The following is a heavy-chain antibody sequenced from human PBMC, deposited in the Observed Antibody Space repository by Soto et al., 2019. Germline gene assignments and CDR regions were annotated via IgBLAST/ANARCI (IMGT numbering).Heavy chain of an antibody. CDR1: GYTFTTYY. V-gene: IGHV1-46*01. J-gene: IGHJ4*02. Sequence: ASVKVSCKASGYTFTTYYMHWMRQAPGQGLEWMGIIDPTGANTDYAQKFQGRVPMTRDTSTSTVYMELSSLRSEDTAVYYCARGESGSYLISPYFDYWGQGTLVTVSS. D-gene: IGHD1-26*01. CDR3: ARGESGSYLISPYFDY. CDR2: IDPTGANT.